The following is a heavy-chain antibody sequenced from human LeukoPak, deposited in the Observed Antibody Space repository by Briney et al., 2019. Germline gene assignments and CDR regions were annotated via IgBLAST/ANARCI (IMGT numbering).Heavy chain of an antibody. J-gene: IGHJ3*02. Sequence: ASVKVSCKASGYTFSRYAMNWVRQAPGQGLEWMGWINPKTGNPTYAQGFTGRFVFSLDTSVSTAYLQISSLKAEDTAVYYCARALSWYDSVNAFDIWGQGTMVTVSS. D-gene: IGHD6-13*01. CDR3: ARALSWYDSVNAFDI. V-gene: IGHV7-4-1*02. CDR2: INPKTGNP. CDR1: GYTFSRYA.